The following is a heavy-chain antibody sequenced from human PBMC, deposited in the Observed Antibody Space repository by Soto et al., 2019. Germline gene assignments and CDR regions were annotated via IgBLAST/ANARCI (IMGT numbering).Heavy chain of an antibody. CDR1: GYTFTTYG. CDR3: SRAPNYDNVLGWRYYYALDV. Sequence: QVQLVQSGAEVKKPGASVKVSCMASGYTFTTYGITWVRQAPGQGLAWEGWSSTYTGYTDYAQRFQGRVIMTADTSTRTAYMELECLTPDDTAVYYCSRAPNYDNVLGWRYYYALDVWGQGTQVTVSS. D-gene: IGHD2-8*01. CDR2: SSTYTGYT. J-gene: IGHJ6*02. V-gene: IGHV1-18*01.